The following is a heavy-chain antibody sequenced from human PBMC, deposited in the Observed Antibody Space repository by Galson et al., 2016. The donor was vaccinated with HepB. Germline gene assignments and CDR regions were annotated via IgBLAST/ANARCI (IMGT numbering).Heavy chain of an antibody. CDR2: IDPSDSYT. CDR1: GYNFITYW. D-gene: IGHD6-19*01. Sequence: QSGAEVKKPGEPLRISCMGSGYNFITYWISWVRQMPGKGLEWMGSIDPSDSYTNYSPSFQGHVTISTDRSISTAYLQWSSLKATDTAIYYCAIRLYSSGSFDYWGQGTLVTVSS. V-gene: IGHV5-10-1*01. J-gene: IGHJ4*02. CDR3: AIRLYSSGSFDY.